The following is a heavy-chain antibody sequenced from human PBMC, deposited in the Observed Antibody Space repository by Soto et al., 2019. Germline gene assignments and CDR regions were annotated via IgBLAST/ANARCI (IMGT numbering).Heavy chain of an antibody. Sequence: QVQLVQSGVEVKKPGASVKVSCKASGYTFTDYAISWVRQAPGRGLEWMGWVNTYNGNPNYAQIIQGTVNMTTDTSTDTAYMELRSVKSDDSAVYYCARDSQYSTSWQRFDSWGQGTLVTVSS. V-gene: IGHV1-18*01. CDR1: GYTFTDYA. D-gene: IGHD6-13*01. J-gene: IGHJ4*02. CDR2: VNTYNGNP. CDR3: ARDSQYSTSWQRFDS.